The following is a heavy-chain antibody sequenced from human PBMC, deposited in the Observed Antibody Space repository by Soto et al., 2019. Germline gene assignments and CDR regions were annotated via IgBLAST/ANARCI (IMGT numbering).Heavy chain of an antibody. CDR3: ARAAKHSSSWYTFDY. J-gene: IGHJ4*02. CDR2: INAGNGNT. D-gene: IGHD6-13*01. Sequence: ASVKVSCKASGYTFTSYAMHWVRQAPGQRLEWMGWINAGNGNTKYSQKFQGRVTITRDTSASTAYMELSSLRSEDTAVYYCARAAKHSSSWYTFDYWGQGTLVTVSS. CDR1: GYTFTSYA. V-gene: IGHV1-3*01.